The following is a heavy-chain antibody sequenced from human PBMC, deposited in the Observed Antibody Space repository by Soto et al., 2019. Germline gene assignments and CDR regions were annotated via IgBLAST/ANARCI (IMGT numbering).Heavy chain of an antibody. V-gene: IGHV4-59*12. CDR1: GGSISSDC. CDR2: ISYTGST. J-gene: IGHJ6*02. D-gene: IGHD3-3*01. Sequence: PSDTLSLTCRVAGGSISSDCLSWIRPPPGKGLEWIGYISYTGSTNYNPSLKGRVTISVDTSKNQFSLKLSSVTAADTAVYYCARGPLSITIFGVHPERLGWYGMDVWGQGTTVTVSS. CDR3: ARGPLSITIFGVHPERLGWYGMDV.